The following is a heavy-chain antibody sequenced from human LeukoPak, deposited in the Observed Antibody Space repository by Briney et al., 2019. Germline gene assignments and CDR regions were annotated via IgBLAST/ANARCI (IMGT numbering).Heavy chain of an antibody. CDR1: GFTFSSYA. D-gene: IGHD3-22*01. J-gene: IGHJ4*02. CDR2: ISGSGGST. CDR3: AKTPYYYDSSGYYY. Sequence: GGSLRLSCAASGFTFSSYAMSWVRQAPGKGLEWVSAISGSGGSTYYADSVKGWFTISRDNSKNTLYLQMNSLRAEDTAVYYCAKTPYYYDSSGYYYWGQGTLVTVSS. V-gene: IGHV3-23*01.